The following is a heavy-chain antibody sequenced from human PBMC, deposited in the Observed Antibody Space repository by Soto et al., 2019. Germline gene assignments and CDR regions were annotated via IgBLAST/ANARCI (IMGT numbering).Heavy chain of an antibody. D-gene: IGHD7-27*01. CDR3: SRSSKTGDDDFDS. J-gene: IGHJ3*02. CDR1: GFTFSGSA. Sequence: EVQLVESGGGLVQPGGSLILSCAASGFTFSGSAMHWVRQASGKGLEWVGRIRSKAYSYATAYAASVNGRFTLSRDDSKNTAYLQMNILKSEDTAVYYCSRSSKTGDDDFDSWGQGTMVTVSS. V-gene: IGHV3-73*01. CDR2: IRSKAYSYAT.